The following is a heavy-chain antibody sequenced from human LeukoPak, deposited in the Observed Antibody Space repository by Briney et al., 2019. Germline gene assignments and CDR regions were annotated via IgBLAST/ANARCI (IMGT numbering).Heavy chain of an antibody. V-gene: IGHV3-30*18. J-gene: IGHJ4*02. Sequence: PGGSLRLSCAASGFTFSRYGMHWVRQAPGKGLEWVAVSSYDESNKYYADSVKGRFTISRDNSKNTLYLQMNSLRAEDTAVYYCAKVRGVVVPAATAMAAGYFDYWGQGTLVTVSS. CDR3: AKVRGVVVPAATAMAAGYFDY. CDR1: GFTFSRYG. CDR2: SSYDESNK. D-gene: IGHD2-2*01.